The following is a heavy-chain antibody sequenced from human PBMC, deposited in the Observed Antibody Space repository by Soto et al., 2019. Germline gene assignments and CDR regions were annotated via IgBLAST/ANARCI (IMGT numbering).Heavy chain of an antibody. CDR2: TYYRSTWYN. CDR1: GDSVSSNSAA. J-gene: IGHJ5*02. CDR3: ARVKRQWLVHDWFDP. Sequence: SQTLSLTCAISGDSVSSNSAAWNWIRQSPSRGLEWLGRTYYRSTWYNDYAVSVKSRITINPDTYKNQFSLQLNSVTPEDTAVYYCARVKRQWLVHDWFDPWGHGTLVTVSS. V-gene: IGHV6-1*01. D-gene: IGHD6-19*01.